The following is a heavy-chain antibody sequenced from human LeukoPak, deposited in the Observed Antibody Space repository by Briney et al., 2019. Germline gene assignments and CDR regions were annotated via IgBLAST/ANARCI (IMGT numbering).Heavy chain of an antibody. CDR3: ARGGANRFDH. Sequence: GGSLRLSCAASGFSLSDYWMSWVRQAPGKGLEWVGKIGADGSEKYYVDSVKGRFTLSRDNARNSLYLQMNSLRDEDTAVYYCARGGANRFDHWGQGILAAVSS. J-gene: IGHJ4*02. CDR1: GFSLSDYW. D-gene: IGHD1-26*01. V-gene: IGHV3-7*01. CDR2: IGADGSEK.